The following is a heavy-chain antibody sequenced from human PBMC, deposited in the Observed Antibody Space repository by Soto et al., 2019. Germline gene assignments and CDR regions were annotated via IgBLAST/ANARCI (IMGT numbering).Heavy chain of an antibody. CDR2: IFPSDSDT. J-gene: IGHJ6*02. CDR3: ATPGGFGMDA. Sequence: GETLKISCKASGYGFSTHWIGWVRQMPGKGLEWMGIIFPSDSDTRYTPSFQGQVTISADKSINTAYLQWNSLKASDTAMYYCATPGGFGMDAWGQGTPVTVSS. CDR1: GYGFSTHW. D-gene: IGHD5-12*01. V-gene: IGHV5-51*01.